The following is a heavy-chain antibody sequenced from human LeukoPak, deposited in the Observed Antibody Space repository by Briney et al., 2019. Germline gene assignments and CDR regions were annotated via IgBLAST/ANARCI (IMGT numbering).Heavy chain of an antibody. Sequence: GGSLRLSCAASGFTFSSYSMNWVRQAPGKGLEWVSYISSSSTIYYADSVKGRFTISRDNAKNSLYLQMNSLRAEDTAVYYCARDSGHYYDSSGPKSYWGQGTLVTVSS. D-gene: IGHD3-22*01. CDR2: ISSSSTI. J-gene: IGHJ4*02. CDR1: GFTFSSYS. V-gene: IGHV3-48*04. CDR3: ARDSGHYYDSSGPKSY.